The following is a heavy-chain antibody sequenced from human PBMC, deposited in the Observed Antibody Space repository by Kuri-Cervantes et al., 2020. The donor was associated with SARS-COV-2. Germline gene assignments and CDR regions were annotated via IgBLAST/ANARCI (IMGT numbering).Heavy chain of an antibody. J-gene: IGHJ6*02. V-gene: IGHV3-73*01. CDR2: IRSKANSYAT. CDR1: GFTFSGSA. Sequence: GESLKISCVASGFTFSGSAMHWVRQASGKGLEWVGRIRSKANSYATAYAASVKGRFTISRDDSKNTAYLQMNSLKTEDTAVYYCTSRTMDVWGQGTTVTVSS. CDR3: TSRTMDV.